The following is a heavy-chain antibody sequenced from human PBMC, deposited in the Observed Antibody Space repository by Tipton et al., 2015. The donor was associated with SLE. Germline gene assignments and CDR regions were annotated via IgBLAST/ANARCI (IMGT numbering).Heavy chain of an antibody. D-gene: IGHD3-22*01. CDR2: IYYSGST. J-gene: IGHJ3*02. CDR1: GGSISSYY. Sequence: LRLSCTVSGGSISSYYWSWIRQPPGKGLEWIGYIYYSGSTNYNPSLKSRVTISVDTSKNQFSLKLSSVTAADTAAYYCARDLGNYYDSSGYVAFDIWGQGTMVTVSS. CDR3: ARDLGNYYDSSGYVAFDI. V-gene: IGHV4-59*01.